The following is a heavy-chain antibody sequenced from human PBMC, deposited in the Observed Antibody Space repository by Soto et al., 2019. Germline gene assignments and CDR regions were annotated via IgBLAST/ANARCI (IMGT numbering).Heavy chain of an antibody. D-gene: IGHD3-22*01. V-gene: IGHV1-69*06. CDR1: EDTFRNYA. CDR3: ASTKYDSSAYYYWSLDI. J-gene: IGHJ2*01. CDR2: IIPIFGTA. Sequence: SVKVSCKASEDTFRNYAISWVRQAPGQGLEWMGGIIPIFGTANYAQKFQGRVTITADTSANTVYLELSSLRSEDTAVYYCASTKYDSSAYYYWSLDIWGRGTLVTVSS.